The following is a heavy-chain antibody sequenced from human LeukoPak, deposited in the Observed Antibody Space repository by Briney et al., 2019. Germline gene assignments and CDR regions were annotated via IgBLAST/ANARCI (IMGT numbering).Heavy chain of an antibody. CDR2: ISGSGGST. CDR1: GFTFSSWA. Sequence: QPGGSLRLSCAASGFTFSSWAMIGVRQAPGKGLECVSAISGSGGSTYYGDSVKGRLTIYRDNYKNTLYVQMNSMRAEDTAVYYCAKGQWELAAGDYFDYWGQGTLVTVSS. CDR3: AKGQWELAAGDYFDY. J-gene: IGHJ4*02. V-gene: IGHV3-23*01. D-gene: IGHD1-26*01.